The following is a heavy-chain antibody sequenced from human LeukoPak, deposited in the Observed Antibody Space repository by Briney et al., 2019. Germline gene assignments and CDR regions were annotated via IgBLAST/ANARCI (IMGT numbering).Heavy chain of an antibody. Sequence: GGPRKLSFAPPGFTLISYTRHWFRQPPGKGLNWSPAIGTAGDTYYPGSVKGRFTISRESAKNSLYLQMNSLRAGDTAVYYCARGYDILTGDNYFDYWGQGTLVTVSS. D-gene: IGHD3-9*01. CDR1: GFTLISYT. CDR2: IGTAGDT. CDR3: ARGYDILTGDNYFDY. V-gene: IGHV3-13*01. J-gene: IGHJ4*02.